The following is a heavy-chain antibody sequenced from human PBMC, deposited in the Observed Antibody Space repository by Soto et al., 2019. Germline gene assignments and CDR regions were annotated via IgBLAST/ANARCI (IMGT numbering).Heavy chain of an antibody. D-gene: IGHD3-10*01. CDR3: ARDGGGVRWFDP. Sequence: QVQLVESGGGVVQPGRSLRLSCVTSGFTFSSYGMHWVRQAPGKGREWGAVIWYDGSKKYYADSVKGRFTSSRDNLKNTLYLQTNSLGAEDTAVYYCARDGGGVRWFDPWGQGTLVTVSS. J-gene: IGHJ5*02. V-gene: IGHV3-33*01. CDR1: GFTFSSYG. CDR2: IWYDGSKK.